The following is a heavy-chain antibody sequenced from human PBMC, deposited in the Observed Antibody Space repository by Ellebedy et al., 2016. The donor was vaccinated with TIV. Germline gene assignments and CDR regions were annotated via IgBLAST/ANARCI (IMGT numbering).Heavy chain of an antibody. D-gene: IGHD1-1*01. CDR2: ISADSSII. Sequence: PGGSLRLSCAASGFTFNTYSMNWLRQAPGKGLEWVSYISADSSIIYYADSVKGRFTISRDNTKNSLYLQMNGLRDEDTALYHCARDQLSPYWYFDLWGRGTLVTVSS. V-gene: IGHV3-48*02. CDR1: GFTFNTYS. CDR3: ARDQLSPYWYFDL. J-gene: IGHJ2*01.